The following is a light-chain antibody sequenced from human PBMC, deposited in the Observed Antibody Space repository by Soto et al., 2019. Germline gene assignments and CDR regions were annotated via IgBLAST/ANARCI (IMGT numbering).Light chain of an antibody. V-gene: IGKV3-20*01. J-gene: IGKJ1*01. CDR2: GTS. CDR1: QSFSSSY. CDR3: QQYDSLGK. Sequence: EIVLTQSPGTLSLSPGERATLSCRASQSFSSSYLAWYQQKPGQAPRLLLYGTSTRATGIPDRFSGSGCQTDYTLTISRLEPEDFAVDYCQQYDSLGKFGQGTRVVIK.